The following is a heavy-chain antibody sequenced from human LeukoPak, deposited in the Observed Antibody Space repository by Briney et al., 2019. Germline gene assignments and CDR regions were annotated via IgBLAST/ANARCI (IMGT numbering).Heavy chain of an antibody. CDR3: AREAAAATFDY. CDR2: ISYDGSNK. D-gene: IGHD6-13*01. J-gene: IGHJ4*02. V-gene: IGHV3-30*03. Sequence: PGRSLRLSCAASGFTLSSYGMHWVRQAPGKGLEWVAVISYDGSNKYYADSVKGRFTISRDNSKNTLYLQMNSLRAEDTAVYYCAREAAAATFDYWGQGTLVTVSS. CDR1: GFTLSSYG.